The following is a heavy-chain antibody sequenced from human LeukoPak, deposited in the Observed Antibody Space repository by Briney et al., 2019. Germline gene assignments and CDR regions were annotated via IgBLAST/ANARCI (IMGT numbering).Heavy chain of an antibody. J-gene: IGHJ6*02. Sequence: PGGSLRLSCAASGFTFSSSGMHWVRQAPGKGLEWVAVVSYDGRNKYYADSVKGRFTISRDNSKNTLYMQMNSLRAEDTAVYYCAKDYGYYSSYYYGMDVWGQGTTLTVSS. CDR3: AKDYGYYSSYYYGMDV. V-gene: IGHV3-30*18. CDR1: GFTFSSSG. CDR2: VSYDGRNK. D-gene: IGHD4-11*01.